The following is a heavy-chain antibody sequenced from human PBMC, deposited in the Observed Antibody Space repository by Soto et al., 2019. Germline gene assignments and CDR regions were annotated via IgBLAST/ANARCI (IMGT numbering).Heavy chain of an antibody. CDR1: GFTFSAYA. Sequence: EVQLLESGGGLVQPGGSLRLSCAASGFTFSAYAMGWVRQAPGKGLEWVSTIHGGGGATHYADSVKGRFTISRDDSKNTLYAQMNNPGAEDTAVYYCAKFEGHPLEYWYLDFWGRGTLVTVSS. V-gene: IGHV3-23*01. CDR3: AKFEGHPLEYWYLDF. J-gene: IGHJ2*01. D-gene: IGHD1-1*01. CDR2: IHGGGGAT.